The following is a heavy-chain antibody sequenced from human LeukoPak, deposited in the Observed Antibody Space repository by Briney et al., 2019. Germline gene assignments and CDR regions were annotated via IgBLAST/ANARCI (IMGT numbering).Heavy chain of an antibody. CDR3: IRDFRSTDL. J-gene: IGHJ5*02. CDR2: TSTSGGSA. CDR1: GFTFSAFW. D-gene: IGHD5-24*01. V-gene: IGHV3-23*01. Sequence: GGSLRLSCAASGFTFSAFWMHWVRQAPGKGLEWVSATSTSGGSAYYADSVKGRFTISRDNSKNTVYLEMNSLSVEDTATYYCIRDFRSTDLWGQGTLVTVTS.